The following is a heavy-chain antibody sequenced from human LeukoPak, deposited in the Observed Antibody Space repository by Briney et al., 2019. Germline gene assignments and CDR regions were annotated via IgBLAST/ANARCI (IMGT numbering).Heavy chain of an antibody. J-gene: IGHJ4*02. D-gene: IGHD1-26*01. CDR3: ARSGEIWGSYSGSPIPRPDFDY. CDR2: INHSGST. V-gene: IGHV4-34*01. CDR1: GGSFSGYY. Sequence: PSETLSLTCAVYGGSFSGYYWSWIRQPPGKGLEWIGEINHSGSTNYNPSLKSRVTISVDTSKNQFSLKLSSVTAADTAVYYCARSGEIWGSYSGSPIPRPDFDYWGQGTLVTVSS.